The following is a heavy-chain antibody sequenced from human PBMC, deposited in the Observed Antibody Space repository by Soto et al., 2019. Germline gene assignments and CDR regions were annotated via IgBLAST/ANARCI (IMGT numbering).Heavy chain of an antibody. Sequence: PSETLSLTCAVYGGSFSGYYWSWIRQPPGKGLEWIGEINHSGSTNYNPSLKSRVTISVDTSKNQFSLKLSSVTAADTAVYYCARAALVLLWFGELSGWFDPWGQGTLVTVSS. CDR2: INHSGST. J-gene: IGHJ5*02. V-gene: IGHV4-34*01. CDR3: ARAALVLLWFGELSGWFDP. D-gene: IGHD3-10*01. CDR1: GGSFSGYY.